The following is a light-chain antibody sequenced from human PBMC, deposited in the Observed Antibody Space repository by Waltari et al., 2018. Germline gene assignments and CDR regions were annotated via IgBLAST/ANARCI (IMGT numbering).Light chain of an antibody. CDR3: QQRSNWPPIT. Sequence: EIVLTQSPDTLSLSPGERATLSCRASQSVSSYLAWFQQKPGQAPRLLISDASNRATGIPARFSGSGSVTDFTLTISSLEPEDFAVYYCQQRSNWPPITFGQGTRLEIK. J-gene: IGKJ5*01. CDR1: QSVSSY. V-gene: IGKV3-11*01. CDR2: DAS.